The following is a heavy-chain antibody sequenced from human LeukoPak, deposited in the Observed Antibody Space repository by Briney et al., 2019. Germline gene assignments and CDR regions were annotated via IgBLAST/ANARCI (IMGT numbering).Heavy chain of an antibody. V-gene: IGHV3-74*01. CDR1: GFTSSSYW. CDR2: ISGDGTAR. Sequence: GGSLRLSCAASGFTSSSYWMHWVRQVPGKGLVWVSRISGDGTARNYADSVKGRFTISRDLSKNTLYLQMNSLRVEDTAVYYCARELAARSAFDYWGQGTLVTVSS. J-gene: IGHJ4*02. D-gene: IGHD6-6*01. CDR3: ARELAARSAFDY.